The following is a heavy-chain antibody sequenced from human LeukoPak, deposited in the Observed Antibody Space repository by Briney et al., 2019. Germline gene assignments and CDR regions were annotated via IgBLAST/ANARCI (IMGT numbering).Heavy chain of an antibody. CDR2: IYYSGST. Sequence: PSETLSLTCTVSGGSISSSSYYWGWIRQPPGKGLEWIGSIYYSGSTYYNPSLKSRVTISVDTSKNQFSLKLSSVTAADTAVYYCARDLRITMIVVVITSGYFDYWGQGTLVTVSS. J-gene: IGHJ4*02. V-gene: IGHV4-39*07. D-gene: IGHD3-22*01. CDR3: ARDLRITMIVVVITSGYFDY. CDR1: GGSISSSSYY.